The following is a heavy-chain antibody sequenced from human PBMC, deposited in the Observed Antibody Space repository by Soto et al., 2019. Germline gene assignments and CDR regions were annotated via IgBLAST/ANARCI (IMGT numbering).Heavy chain of an antibody. Sequence: PVGSLRLSCEVSGLTYSTAWMHWVRQAPGKGLVWVSSINRDGSVTNYADSVKGRFTISRDSAEKTLYLQINSLRADDTGVYYCVRPDIVAGPYMRIWGQGTTVTVSS. D-gene: IGHD2-21*01. CDR2: INRDGSVT. V-gene: IGHV3-74*01. CDR1: GLTYSTAW. CDR3: VRPDIVAGPYMRI. J-gene: IGHJ3*01.